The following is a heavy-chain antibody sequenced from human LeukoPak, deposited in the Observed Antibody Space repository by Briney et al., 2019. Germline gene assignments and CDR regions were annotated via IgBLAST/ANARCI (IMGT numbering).Heavy chain of an antibody. D-gene: IGHD6-19*01. V-gene: IGHV3-21*01. Sequence: GGSLRLSCAASGFTFSSYSMNWVRQAPGKGLEWVSSISSSSSYIYYADSVKGRFTISRDNAKTSLYLQMNSLRAEDTAVYYCARDRPLSSGWYLYYFDYWGQGTLVTVSS. J-gene: IGHJ4*02. CDR3: ARDRPLSSGWYLYYFDY. CDR2: ISSSSSYI. CDR1: GFTFSSYS.